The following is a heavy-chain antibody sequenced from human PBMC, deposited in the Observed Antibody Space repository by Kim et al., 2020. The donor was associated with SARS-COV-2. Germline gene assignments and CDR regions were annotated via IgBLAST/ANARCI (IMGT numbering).Heavy chain of an antibody. CDR3: AGGNTISHFYYYYYGMDV. CDR1: GGSFSGYY. Sequence: SETLSLTCAVYGGSFSGYYWSWIRQPPGKGLEWIGEINHSGSTNYNPSLKSRVTISVDTSKNQFSLKLSSVTAADTAVYYCAGGNTISHFYYYYYGMDVWGQGPTVTVSS. CDR2: INHSGST. J-gene: IGHJ6*01. D-gene: IGHD3-3*01. V-gene: IGHV4-34*01.